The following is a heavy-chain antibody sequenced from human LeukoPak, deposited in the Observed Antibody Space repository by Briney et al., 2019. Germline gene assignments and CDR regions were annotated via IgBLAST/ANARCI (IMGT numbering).Heavy chain of an antibody. V-gene: IGHV4-4*07. D-gene: IGHD3-9*01. CDR3: ARDFRVLRYFDWLHNWFDP. Sequence: SETLSLTCTVSGGSISSYYWSRIRQPAGKGLEWIGRIYTSGSTNYNPSLKSRVTMSVDTSKNQFSLKLSSVTAADTAVYYCARDFRVLRYFDWLHNWFDPWGQGTLVTVSS. CDR1: GGSISSYY. J-gene: IGHJ5*02. CDR2: IYTSGST.